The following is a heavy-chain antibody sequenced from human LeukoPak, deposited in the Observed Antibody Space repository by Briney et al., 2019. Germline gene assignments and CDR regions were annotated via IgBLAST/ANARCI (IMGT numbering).Heavy chain of an antibody. CDR3: ARAGSGWSLDC. D-gene: IGHD6-19*01. Sequence: SETLSLTCTVSGDSISSYYWSWIRQPPGKGLEWIGYIYYSGSTSHNPSLKSRVTMSVDTSKNQVSLNLGSVTVADTAVYYCARAGSGWSLDCWGQGALVTVSS. CDR1: GDSISSYY. CDR2: IYYSGST. J-gene: IGHJ4*02. V-gene: IGHV4-59*12.